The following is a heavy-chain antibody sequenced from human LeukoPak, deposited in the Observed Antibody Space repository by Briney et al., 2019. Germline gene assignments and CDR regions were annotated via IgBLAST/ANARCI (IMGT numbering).Heavy chain of an antibody. J-gene: IGHJ4*02. CDR3: ARVLDGYSSSWCFTTTSPYFDY. CDR1: GYTFTSYD. Sequence: ASVKVSCKASGYTFTSYDINWVRQATGQGLEWMGWMNPNSGNTGYAQKFQGRVTMTRNTSTSTAYMELSSLRSEDTAVYYCARVLDGYSSSWCFTTTSPYFDYWGQGTLVTVSS. V-gene: IGHV1-8*01. D-gene: IGHD6-13*01. CDR2: MNPNSGNT.